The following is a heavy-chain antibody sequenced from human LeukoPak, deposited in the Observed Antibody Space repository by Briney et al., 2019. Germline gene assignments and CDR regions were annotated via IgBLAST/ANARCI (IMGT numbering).Heavy chain of an antibody. CDR1: GFTFSNAW. V-gene: IGHV3-15*01. CDR3: AKVLTAPRGGEDY. J-gene: IGHJ4*02. Sequence: GGSLRLSCAASGFTFSNAWMSWVRQAPGKGLEWVGRIKSKTDGGTTDYAAPVKGRFTISRDNSKNTLYLQMNSLRAEDTAVYYCAKVLTAPRGGEDYWGQGTLVTVSS. D-gene: IGHD7-27*01. CDR2: IKSKTDGGTT.